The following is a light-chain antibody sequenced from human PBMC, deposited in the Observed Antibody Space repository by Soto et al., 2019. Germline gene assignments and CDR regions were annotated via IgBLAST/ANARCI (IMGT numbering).Light chain of an antibody. CDR3: QSYESSLSGYV. Sequence: QSVLTQPPPVSGAPGQRVTISCTGSSANIGAAYNVDWYQQLPGTAPKLLIYGNNNRPSGVPARFSGSKSGTSASLAIAGLQAEDGGDYYCQSYESSLSGYVFGTGTKVTVL. CDR2: GNN. J-gene: IGLJ1*01. CDR1: SANIGAAYN. V-gene: IGLV1-40*01.